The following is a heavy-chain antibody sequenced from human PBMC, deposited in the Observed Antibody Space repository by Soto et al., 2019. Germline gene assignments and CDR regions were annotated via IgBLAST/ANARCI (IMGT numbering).Heavy chain of an antibody. V-gene: IGHV4-31*03. CDR1: GGSISTVGHY. Sequence: SETLSLTCSVSGGSISTVGHYWTWIRQPPGKGLEWIGSIYHTGSTYYSKSLRSRLTMSVDTSKSQFSLRLSSVTAADTAVYYCARASGTLRSRNCDYWGQGSLVTVSS. CDR3: ARASGTLRSRNCDY. CDR2: IYHTGST. D-gene: IGHD1-26*01. J-gene: IGHJ4*02.